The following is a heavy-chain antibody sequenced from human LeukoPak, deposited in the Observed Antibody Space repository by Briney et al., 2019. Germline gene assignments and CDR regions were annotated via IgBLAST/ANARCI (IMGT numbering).Heavy chain of an antibody. J-gene: IGHJ4*02. CDR3: ATDDYGAFDN. D-gene: IGHD4/OR15-4a*01. Sequence: WGSLRLSCAASGFTFSTYRMNWVRQVPGKGLEWVSSISSSSSYIYYADSVKGRFTISRDNAKNSLFLQMHSLRAEDTAVYDCATDDYGAFDNWGQGTLVTVSS. V-gene: IGHV3-21*01. CDR2: ISSSSSYI. CDR1: GFTFSTYR.